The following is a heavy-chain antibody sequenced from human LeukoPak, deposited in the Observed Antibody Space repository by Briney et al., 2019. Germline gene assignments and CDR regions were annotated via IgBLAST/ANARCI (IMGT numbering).Heavy chain of an antibody. CDR3: ATDVPRIPMGPLRD. Sequence: ASVKVSCKVPGYTLTELSMHWVRQAPGKGLEWMGGFDPEDGETIYAQKFQGRVTMTEDTSTDTAYMELSSLRSEDTAVYYCATDVPRIPMGPLRDWGQGTLVTVSS. J-gene: IGHJ4*02. CDR2: FDPEDGET. CDR1: GYTLTELS. V-gene: IGHV1-24*01. D-gene: IGHD5-18*01.